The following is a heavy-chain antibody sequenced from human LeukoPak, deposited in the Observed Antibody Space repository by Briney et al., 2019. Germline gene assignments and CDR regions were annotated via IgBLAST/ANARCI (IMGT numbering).Heavy chain of an antibody. CDR3: ARNSLQCPRRSWFDP. D-gene: IGHD4-11*01. J-gene: IGHJ5*02. CDR2: INHSGST. CDR1: GGSISGYF. Sequence: SETLSLTCTVSGGSISGYFWSWIRQPPGKGLEWIGEINHSGSTNYNPSLKSRVTISVDTSKNQFSLKLSSVTAADTAVYYCARNSLQCPRRSWFDPWGQGTLVTVSS. V-gene: IGHV4-34*01.